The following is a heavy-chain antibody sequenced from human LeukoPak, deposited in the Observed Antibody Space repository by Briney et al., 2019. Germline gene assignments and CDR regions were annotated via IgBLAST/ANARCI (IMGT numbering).Heavy chain of an antibody. J-gene: IGHJ4*02. V-gene: IGHV4-61*02. D-gene: IGHD1-1*01. CDR2: IYTSGST. CDR1: GGSISSGSYY. CDR3: VRDRELAY. Sequence: SETLSLTCTVSGGSISSGSYYWSWIRQPAGKGLEWIGRIYTSGSTNYNPSLKSRVTISVDTSKNQFSLKLSSVTAADTAVYYCVRDRELAYWGQGILVTVSS.